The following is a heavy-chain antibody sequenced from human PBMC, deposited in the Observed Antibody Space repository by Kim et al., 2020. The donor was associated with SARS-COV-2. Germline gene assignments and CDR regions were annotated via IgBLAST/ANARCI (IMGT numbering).Heavy chain of an antibody. V-gene: IGHV1-46*01. J-gene: IGHJ4*02. CDR3: ARVRCSSTSCYFGY. D-gene: IGHD2-2*01. Sequence: EQKFPGRVTMTRDTSTSTVYMELSSLRSEDTAVYYCARVRCSSTSCYFGYWGQGTLVTVSS.